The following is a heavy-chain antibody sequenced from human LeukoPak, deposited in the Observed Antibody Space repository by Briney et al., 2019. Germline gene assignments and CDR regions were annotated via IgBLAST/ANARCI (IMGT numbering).Heavy chain of an antibody. V-gene: IGHV3-23*01. Sequence: GGSLRLSCAVSGITLSNYGMSWVRQAPGKGLEWVAGISDSGGRTNYADSVKGRFTISRDNPKNTLHLQMNSLRAEDTAVYFCAKRGVVIRVILVGFQKEAYYFDSWGQGALVTVSS. CDR3: AKRGVVIRVILVGFQKEAYYFDS. CDR2: ISDSGGRT. D-gene: IGHD3-22*01. CDR1: GITLSNYG. J-gene: IGHJ4*02.